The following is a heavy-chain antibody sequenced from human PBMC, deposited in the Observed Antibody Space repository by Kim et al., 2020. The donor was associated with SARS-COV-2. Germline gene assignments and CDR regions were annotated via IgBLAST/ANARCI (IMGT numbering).Heavy chain of an antibody. V-gene: IGHV1-18*01. CDR2: ISAYNGNT. J-gene: IGHJ1*01. CDR3: ARDTGSGYNKYFQH. CDR1: GYTFTRYG. Sequence: ASVNVSCKASGYTFTRYGISWVRQAPGQGLEWMGWISAYNGNTNYAQKLQGRVTMTTDTSTSTAYMELRSLRSDDTAVYYCARDTGSGYNKYFQHWGQGTLVTVSS. D-gene: IGHD3-22*01.